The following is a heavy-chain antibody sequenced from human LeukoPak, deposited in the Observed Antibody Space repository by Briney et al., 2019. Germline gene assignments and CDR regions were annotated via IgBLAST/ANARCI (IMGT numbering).Heavy chain of an antibody. CDR2: IIPIFGTA. V-gene: IGHV1-69*01. CDR1: GGTFSSYA. J-gene: IGHJ4*02. D-gene: IGHD6-19*01. Sequence: ASVKVSCKASGGTFSSYAISWVRQAPGQGLELMGGIIPIFGTANYAQKFQGRVTITADESTSTAYMELSSLRSEDTAVYYCARDLRYSSGWTFFDYWGQGTLVTVSS. CDR3: ARDLRYSSGWTFFDY.